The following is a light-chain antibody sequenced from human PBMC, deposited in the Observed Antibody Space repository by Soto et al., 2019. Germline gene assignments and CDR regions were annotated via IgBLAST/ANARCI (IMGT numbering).Light chain of an antibody. CDR2: DVS. CDR1: SSDVGGYKY. CDR3: SSYTSATTYV. V-gene: IGLV2-14*03. Sequence: QSVLTQPASVSGSPGQSITIPCTGTSSDVGGYKYVSWYQQHPGKAPKLMIYDVSHRPAGVSNRFSGSKSGNTASLTISGLQTQDEADYYCSSYTSATTYVFGTGTKVTVL. J-gene: IGLJ1*01.